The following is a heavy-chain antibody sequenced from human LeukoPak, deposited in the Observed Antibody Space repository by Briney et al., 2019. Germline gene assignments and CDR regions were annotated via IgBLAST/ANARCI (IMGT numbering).Heavy chain of an antibody. J-gene: IGHJ4*02. CDR1: GFTFSSYA. D-gene: IGHD3-22*01. CDR3: ARSLGYYDSSGTRGDY. V-gene: IGHV3-30-3*01. CDR2: ISSDGSNK. Sequence: GMSLRLSCAASGFTFSSYAIHWVRQAPGKGLEWVAVISSDGSNKYYADSVKGRFTISRDNSKNTLYLQMNSLRAEDTAVYYCARSLGYYDSSGTRGDYWGQGTLVTVSS.